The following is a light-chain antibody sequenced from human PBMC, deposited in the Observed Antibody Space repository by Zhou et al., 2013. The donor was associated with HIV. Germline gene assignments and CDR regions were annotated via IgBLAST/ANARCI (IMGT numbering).Light chain of an antibody. CDR2: DAS. J-gene: IGKJ4*01. CDR1: QSIISDY. V-gene: IGKV3-11*01. CDR3: QQRSNWPLT. Sequence: EIVLTQSPGTLSLSPGERATLSCRAGQSIISDYLAWYQQRPGQAPRLLIYDASNRATGVPARFSGSGSGTDFTLFISSLESEDFAVYYCQQRSNWPLTFGGGTKVEIK.